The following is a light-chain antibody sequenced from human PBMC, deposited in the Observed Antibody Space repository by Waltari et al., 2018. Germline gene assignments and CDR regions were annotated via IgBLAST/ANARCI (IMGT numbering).Light chain of an antibody. CDR2: DVN. CDR3: SSYSSSITPV. CDR1: SSDVGGYNY. J-gene: IGLJ2*01. Sequence: QSALTQPASVSGSPGQSITISCTGTSSDVGGYNYVSWYQQHPGKAPKRMIYDVNNRPSGVSSRFSGAKSGNTAVLTISGLQAEDEADYYCSSYSSSITPVFGGGTKLTVL. V-gene: IGLV2-14*03.